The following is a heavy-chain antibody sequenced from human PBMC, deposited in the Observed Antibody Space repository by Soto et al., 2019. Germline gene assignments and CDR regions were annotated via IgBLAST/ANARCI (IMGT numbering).Heavy chain of an antibody. J-gene: IGHJ6*02. CDR3: ARDRLVTEGYGMDV. V-gene: IGHV4-59*01. Sequence: AETLSLTFTVPGGSISRYDWSWIPQPPGKGLDGIGYIYYSGCTNYNPSLKSRVTISVDTSKNQFSLRLSSVTAADTAVYYCARDRLVTEGYGMDVWGQGTTVTVSS. D-gene: IGHD2-15*01. CDR2: IYYSGCT. CDR1: GGSISRYD.